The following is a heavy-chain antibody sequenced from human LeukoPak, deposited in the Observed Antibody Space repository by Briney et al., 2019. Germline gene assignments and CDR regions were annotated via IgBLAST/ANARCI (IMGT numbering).Heavy chain of an antibody. CDR3: ARRRYSYGFNYGMDV. J-gene: IGHJ6*02. Sequence: PSETLSLPCTVSGGFLSSYYWSWIRQPSGKGLEGVGNVNYSGSTNYSPSLKSRVTISVDTSKNQLSLRLSSVTAADTAVYYCARRRYSYGFNYGMDVWGQGTTVTVSS. CDR1: GGFLSSYY. D-gene: IGHD5-18*01. V-gene: IGHV4-59*08. CDR2: VNYSGST.